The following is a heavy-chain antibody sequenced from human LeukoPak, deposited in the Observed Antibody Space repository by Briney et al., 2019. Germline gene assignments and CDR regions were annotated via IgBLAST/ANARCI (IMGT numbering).Heavy chain of an antibody. CDR2: ISGSGGST. D-gene: IGHD3-22*01. CDR1: GFTFSSYA. J-gene: IGHJ3*02. V-gene: IGHV3-23*01. CDR3: AKADYYDSSGLSNAFDI. Sequence: GGSLRLSCAASGFTFSSYAMSWVRQAPGKGLEWVSDISGSGGSTYYADSVKGRFTISRDNSKNTLYLQMNSLRAEDTAVYYCAKADYYDSSGLSNAFDIWGQGTMVTVSS.